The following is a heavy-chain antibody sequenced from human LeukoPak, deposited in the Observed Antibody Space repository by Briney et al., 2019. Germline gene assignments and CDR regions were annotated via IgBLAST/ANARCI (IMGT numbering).Heavy chain of an antibody. V-gene: IGHV3-21*01. CDR3: AREDVIGGFDY. Sequence: GGSLRLSCAASGFTFSSYSMNWVRQAPGKGLEWVSSISSSSSYIYYADSVKGRFTISRDNAKNSLYLQMNRLRAEDTAVHYCAREDVIGGFDYWGQGTLVTVSS. CDR2: ISSSSSYI. J-gene: IGHJ4*02. D-gene: IGHD3-16*02. CDR1: GFTFSSYS.